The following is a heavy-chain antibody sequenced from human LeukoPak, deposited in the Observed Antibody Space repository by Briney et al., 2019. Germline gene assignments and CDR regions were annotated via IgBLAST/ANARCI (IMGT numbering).Heavy chain of an antibody. V-gene: IGHV3-30*02. CDR3: AKGGITMVRGVLGAFDI. J-gene: IGHJ3*02. Sequence: GGSLRPSCAASGFTFSSYGMHWVRQAPGKGLEWVAFIRYDGSNKYYADSVKGRFTISRDHSKNTLYLQMNSLRAEDTAVYYCAKGGITMVRGVLGAFDIWGQGTMVTVSS. CDR2: IRYDGSNK. D-gene: IGHD3-10*01. CDR1: GFTFSSYG.